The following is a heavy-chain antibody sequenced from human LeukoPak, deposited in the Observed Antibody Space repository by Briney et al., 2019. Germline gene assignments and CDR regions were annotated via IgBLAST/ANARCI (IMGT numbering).Heavy chain of an antibody. J-gene: IGHJ4*02. CDR1: GGSISSYY. CDR3: ARGSGSSWTFDY. V-gene: IGHV4-59*01. D-gene: IGHD6-13*01. Sequence: PSETLSLTCTVSGGSISSYYWGLIRQPPGKGLEWIGYIYYSGSTNYNPSLKSRVTISVDTSKNQFSLKLSSVTAADTAVYYCARGSGSSWTFDYWGQGTLVTVSS. CDR2: IYYSGST.